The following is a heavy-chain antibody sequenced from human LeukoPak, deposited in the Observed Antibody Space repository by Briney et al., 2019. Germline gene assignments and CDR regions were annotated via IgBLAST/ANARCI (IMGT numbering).Heavy chain of an antibody. V-gene: IGHV3-30*04. CDR3: ARDGTDDIGYLDY. J-gene: IGHJ4*02. Sequence: GGSLRLSCAASGFTFSSYAMHWVRRAPGKGLEWVAVISYDGSNKYYADSVKGRFTISRDNSKNTLYLQMNSLRAEDTAVYYCARDGTDDIGYLDYWGQGTLATVSS. D-gene: IGHD3-9*01. CDR1: GFTFSSYA. CDR2: ISYDGSNK.